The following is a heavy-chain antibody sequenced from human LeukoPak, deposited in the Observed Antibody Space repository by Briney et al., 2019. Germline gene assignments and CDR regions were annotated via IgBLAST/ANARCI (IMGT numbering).Heavy chain of an antibody. D-gene: IGHD3-22*01. Sequence: AWXXXXXXPXRGLEWLGRTYYRXKXXKDYAVCVKSRITIKPHTSKTQFSLQLNSVTPEDTAVYYCARGDYYDSSGYYSRPYYYGMDVWGQGTTVTVSS. CDR3: ARGDYYDSSGYYSRPYYYGMDV. CDR2: TYYRXKXXK. CDR1: A. J-gene: IGHJ6*02. V-gene: IGHV6-1*01.